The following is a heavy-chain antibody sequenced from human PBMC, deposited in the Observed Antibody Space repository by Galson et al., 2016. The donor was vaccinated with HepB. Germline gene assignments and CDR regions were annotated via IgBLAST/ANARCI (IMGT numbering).Heavy chain of an antibody. CDR1: GYTFTTYH. D-gene: IGHD1-1*01. V-gene: IGHV1-46*01. Sequence: QSGAEVKKPGESLRISCKASGYTFTTYHMHWVRQAPGQGLEWMGIVNPNGGITSYSQKFQGRVTVTRDTSTSTFYMELSSLRSEDTAVYYCARDPTPIGTTNKHFFVDYWGQGTLVTVSS. CDR2: VNPNGGIT. CDR3: ARDPTPIGTTNKHFFVDY. J-gene: IGHJ4*02.